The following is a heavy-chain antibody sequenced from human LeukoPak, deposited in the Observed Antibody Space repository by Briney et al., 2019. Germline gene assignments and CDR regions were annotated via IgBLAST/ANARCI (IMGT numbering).Heavy chain of an antibody. CDR3: ASHSPRYSSSWYPLDY. V-gene: IGHV1-8*01. CDR1: GYTFTSYD. CDR2: MNPNSGNT. J-gene: IGHJ4*02. D-gene: IGHD6-13*01. Sequence: ASVKVSCKASGYTFTSYDINWVRQATGQGLEWMGWMNPNSGNTGYAQKFQGRVTMTRNTSISTAYMELSSLRSEDTAVYYCASHSPRYSSSWYPLDYWGQGTLVTVSS.